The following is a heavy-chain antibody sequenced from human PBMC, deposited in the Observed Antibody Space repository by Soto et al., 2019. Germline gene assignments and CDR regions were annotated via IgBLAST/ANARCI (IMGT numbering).Heavy chain of an antibody. V-gene: IGHV4-34*01. J-gene: IGHJ4*02. CDR1: GGSFSGYY. CDR2: INHSGST. CDR3: ARAVVVTAIGLDY. Sequence: TSETLSLTCAVYGGSFSGYYWSWIRQPPGKGLEWIGEINHSGSTNYNPSLKSRVTISVDTSKNQFSLKLSSVTAADTAVYYCARAVVVTAIGLDYWGQGTLVTVSS. D-gene: IGHD2-21*02.